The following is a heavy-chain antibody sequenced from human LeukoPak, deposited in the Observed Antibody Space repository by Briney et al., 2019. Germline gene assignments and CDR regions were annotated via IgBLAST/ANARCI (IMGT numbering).Heavy chain of an antibody. CDR3: AKGHGSSWSFFDY. CDR2: LSSGDST. D-gene: IGHD6-13*01. CDR1: GCTFRSYG. J-gene: IGHJ4*02. Sequence: PGGTLRVSCVASGCTFRSYGMSWVRQAPGKGLEWVSSLSSGDSTYYADSVKGRFTISRDNSKNTLYLQLNSLRAEDTAVYYCAKGHGSSWSFFDYWGQGTLVTVSS. V-gene: IGHV3-23*01.